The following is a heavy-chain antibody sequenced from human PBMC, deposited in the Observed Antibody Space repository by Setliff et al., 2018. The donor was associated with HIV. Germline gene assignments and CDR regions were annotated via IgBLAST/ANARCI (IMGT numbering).Heavy chain of an antibody. V-gene: IGHV1-18*01. Sequence: ASVKVSCKASGYTFTSYGISWVRQAPGQGLEWMGWISAYNGNTNYAQKLQGRVTMTTDTSTSTAYMELRSLRSDDTAVYYCARAGYYDSSGYYYVNAFDIWGQGAQVTVSS. J-gene: IGHJ4*02. CDR1: GYTFTSYG. CDR2: ISAYNGNT. D-gene: IGHD3-22*01. CDR3: ARAGYYDSSGYYYVNAFDI.